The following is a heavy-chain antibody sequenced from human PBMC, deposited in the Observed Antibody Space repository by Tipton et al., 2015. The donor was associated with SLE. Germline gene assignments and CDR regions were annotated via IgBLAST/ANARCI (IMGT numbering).Heavy chain of an antibody. V-gene: IGHV4-39*07. CDR2: IYYSGST. Sequence: TLSLTCTVSGGSISSSSYYWGWIRQPPGKGLEWIGSIYYSGSTYYNPSLKSRVTISVDTSKNQFSLKLSSVAAADTAVYYCAREPSTPYYYDSSGYAPGAFDIWGQGTMVTVSS. J-gene: IGHJ3*02. D-gene: IGHD3-22*01. CDR1: GGSISSSSYY. CDR3: AREPSTPYYYDSSGYAPGAFDI.